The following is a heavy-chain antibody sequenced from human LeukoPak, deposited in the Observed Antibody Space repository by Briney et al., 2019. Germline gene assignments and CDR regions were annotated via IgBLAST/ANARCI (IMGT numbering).Heavy chain of an antibody. Sequence: PGGSLRLSCAAPGFTFSDYYMSWIRQAPGKGLEWVSYISSSGSTIYYADSVKGRFTISRDNAKNSLYLQMNSLRAEDTAVYYCARFIAVAGTLYYYGMDVWGQGTTVTVSS. CDR2: ISSSGSTI. D-gene: IGHD6-19*01. CDR3: ARFIAVAGTLYYYGMDV. V-gene: IGHV3-11*01. J-gene: IGHJ6*02. CDR1: GFTFSDYY.